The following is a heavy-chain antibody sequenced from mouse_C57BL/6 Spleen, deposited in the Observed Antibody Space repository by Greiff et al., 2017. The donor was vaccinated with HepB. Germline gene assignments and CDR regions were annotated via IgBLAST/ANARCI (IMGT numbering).Heavy chain of an antibody. D-gene: IGHD1-1*01. J-gene: IGHJ4*01. V-gene: IGHV1-53*01. Sequence: QVQLQQSGTELVKPGASVKLSCKASGYTFTSYWMHWVKQRPGQGLEWIGNINPSNGGTNYNEKFKSKATLTVDKSSSTAYMQLSSLTSEDSAVYYCARDYNYYGSSYDYYAMDYWGQGTSVTVSS. CDR3: ARDYNYYGSSYDYYAMDY. CDR1: GYTFTSYW. CDR2: INPSNGGT.